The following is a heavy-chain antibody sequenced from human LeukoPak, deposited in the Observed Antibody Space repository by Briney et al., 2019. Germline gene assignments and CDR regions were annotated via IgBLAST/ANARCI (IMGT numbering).Heavy chain of an antibody. CDR2: INHSGNT. CDR1: GGSFSGYY. V-gene: IGHV4-34*01. J-gene: IGHJ3*02. D-gene: IGHD2-15*01. CDR3: AGGSGHFQDAFEI. Sequence: SETLSLTCAVNGGSFSGYYWTWIRQPPGKGLEWIGEINHSGNTNYNSSLKSRVSISVDTSTSQFSLKLDSVTAADTALYYCAGGSGHFQDAFEIWGQGTMVTVPS.